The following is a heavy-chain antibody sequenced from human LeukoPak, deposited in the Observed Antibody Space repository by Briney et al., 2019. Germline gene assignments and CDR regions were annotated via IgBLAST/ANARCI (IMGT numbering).Heavy chain of an antibody. CDR3: ARDRASGVDTLGYCSSTSCYTDLSHNWFDP. D-gene: IGHD2-2*02. CDR2: IGTAGDT. CDR1: GFTFSSYD. Sequence: GGSLRLSCAACGFTFSSYDMHWVRQATGKGLEWVSAIGTAGDTYYPGSVKGQFTISRENAKNSLYLQMNSLRAGDTAVYYCARDRASGVDTLGYCSSTSCYTDLSHNWFDPWGQGTLVTVSS. V-gene: IGHV3-13*03. J-gene: IGHJ5*02.